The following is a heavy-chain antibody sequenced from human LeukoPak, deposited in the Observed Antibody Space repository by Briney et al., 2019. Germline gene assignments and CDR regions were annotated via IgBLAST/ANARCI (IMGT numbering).Heavy chain of an antibody. CDR2: IRYDGSNK. CDR3: AKALSRFGTFTIFMDV. CDR1: GFTFSSYG. Sequence: GGSLRLSCAASGFTFSSYGMHWVRQAPGKGREWVAFIRYDGSNKYYADSVKGRFTISRDNSKNTLYLQMNSLRAEDTAVYYCAKALSRFGTFTIFMDVWGKGTTVTVSS. J-gene: IGHJ6*04. D-gene: IGHD3-3*01. V-gene: IGHV3-30*02.